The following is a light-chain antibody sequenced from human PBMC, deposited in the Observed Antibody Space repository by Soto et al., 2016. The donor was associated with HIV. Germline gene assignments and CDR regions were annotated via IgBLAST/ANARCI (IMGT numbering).Light chain of an antibody. Sequence: DIQLTQSPPLLSASIGDTITLSCRTTGGYAIYLAWYQQKPRMVPKLLFNGASNLQSGVPTRFSVSGSGTFFTLTITDFQPEDYATYYCQHSSRSPRVFGFGPGT. CDR3: QHSSRSPRVFG. CDR1: GGYAIY. J-gene: IGKJ3*01. CDR2: GAS. V-gene: IGKV1-9*01.